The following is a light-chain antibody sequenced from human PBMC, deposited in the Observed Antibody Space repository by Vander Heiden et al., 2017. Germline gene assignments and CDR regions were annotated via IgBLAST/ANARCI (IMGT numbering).Light chain of an antibody. V-gene: IGLV2-14*01. J-gene: IGLJ1*01. Sequence: QSALTQPASVSGSSGQSITISCTGTGNDIGAFNYVSWYQQYPGKVPTVLIFDVTNRASGISPRFSGAKSGNTASLTISGLRAEDEADYYCCSYTRSSTYVFGSGTKVTVL. CDR3: CSYTRSSTYV. CDR1: GNDIGAFNY. CDR2: DVT.